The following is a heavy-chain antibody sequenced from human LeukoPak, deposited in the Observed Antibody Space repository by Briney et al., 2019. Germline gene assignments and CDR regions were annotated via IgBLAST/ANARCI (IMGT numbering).Heavy chain of an antibody. CDR1: GFSFSGYV. D-gene: IGHD3-3*01. J-gene: IGHJ4*02. CDR2: ISGSSSAI. V-gene: IGHV3-48*01. Sequence: GGSLRLSCAASGFSFSGYVMNWVRQAPGKGLEWVSYISGSSSAIYYADSVKGRFTISRDNAKNSLYLQMNSLRVEDTAVYYCARDEARGYDFRPQDHWGQGTLVSVSS. CDR3: ARDEARGYDFRPQDH.